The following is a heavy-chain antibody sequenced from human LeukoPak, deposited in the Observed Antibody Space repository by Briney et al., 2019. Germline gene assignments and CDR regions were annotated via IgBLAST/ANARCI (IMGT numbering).Heavy chain of an antibody. V-gene: IGHV3-21*01. Sequence: GGSLRLSCAASGFTFSSYSMNWVRQGPGKGLEWVSSISSSSSYIYYADSVKGRFTISRDNAKNSLYLQMNSLRAEDTAVYYCARGSGIAARRDDYWGQGTLVTVSS. J-gene: IGHJ4*02. D-gene: IGHD6-6*01. CDR1: GFTFSSYS. CDR2: ISSSSSYI. CDR3: ARGSGIAARRDDY.